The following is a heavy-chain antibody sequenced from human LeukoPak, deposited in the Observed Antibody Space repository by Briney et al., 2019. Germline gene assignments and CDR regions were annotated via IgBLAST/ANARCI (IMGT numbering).Heavy chain of an antibody. Sequence: PGGSLRLSCAASGFSFSSYAMSWVRQAPGKGLEWVSAISGSGGSTYYADSVKGRFTISRDNSKNTLYVQMNSLRAEDTAVYFCTKCVMGGDFDSMDVWGKGTTVTVSS. CDR3: TKCVMGGDFDSMDV. CDR1: GFSFSSYA. CDR2: ISGSGGST. V-gene: IGHV3-23*01. D-gene: IGHD2-21*02. J-gene: IGHJ6*03.